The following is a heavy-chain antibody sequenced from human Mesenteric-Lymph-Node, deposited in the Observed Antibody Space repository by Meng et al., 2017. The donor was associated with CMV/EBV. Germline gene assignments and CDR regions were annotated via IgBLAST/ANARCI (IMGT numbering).Heavy chain of an antibody. CDR1: GFPFSSFG. CDR3: AATHCGDDCYRALEI. CDR2: TRFDGTYK. J-gene: IGHJ3*02. Sequence: GESLKISCVASGFPFSSFGMHWVRQAPGKGLEWVAFTRFDGTYKFYRDSVKGRFTISRDNSENTLSLQMNSLRSEDTAMYHCAATHCGDDCYRALEIWGQGTMVTVSS. D-gene: IGHD2-21*01. V-gene: IGHV3-30*02.